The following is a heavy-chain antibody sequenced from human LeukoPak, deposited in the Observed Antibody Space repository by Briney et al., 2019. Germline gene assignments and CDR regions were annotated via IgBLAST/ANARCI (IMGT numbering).Heavy chain of an antibody. V-gene: IGHV4-4*07. J-gene: IGHJ4*02. D-gene: IGHD6-19*01. CDR3: ARNSGPAGFDR. Sequence: SNTLSLTCTVPSGSINSHFWSWIRQPAGNGLEWIGRMYTSRYIDYNPSLKSRVSMSLDTSKNQFSLKLSSVTAADTAIYYCARNSGPAGFDRWGQGTLVTVSS. CDR1: SGSINSHF. CDR2: MYTSRYI.